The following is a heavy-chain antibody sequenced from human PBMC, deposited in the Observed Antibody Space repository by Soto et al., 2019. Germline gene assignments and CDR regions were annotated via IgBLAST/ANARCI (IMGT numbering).Heavy chain of an antibody. J-gene: IGHJ4*02. D-gene: IGHD3-22*01. CDR1: GYTFTSYG. Sequence: ASVKVSCKASGYTFTSYGISWVRQAPGQGLEWMGWISAYNGNTNYAQKPQGRVTMTTDTSTSTAYMELRSLRSDDTAVYYCARDYYDSSGYYYDYWGQGTPVTVSS. CDR2: ISAYNGNT. V-gene: IGHV1-18*01. CDR3: ARDYYDSSGYYYDY.